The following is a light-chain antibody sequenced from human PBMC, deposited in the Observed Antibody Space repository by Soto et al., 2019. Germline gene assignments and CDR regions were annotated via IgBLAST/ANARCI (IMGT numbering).Light chain of an antibody. CDR1: QSVRKH. CDR3: QQRSDWPRIT. J-gene: IGKJ5*01. Sequence: EIVLTQSPATLSSSPGERVTLSCRASQSVRKHLGWYQQKPGQAPRLLIYGASDRAPGIPARFSGSGSGTDFTLTISSLEPEDFAVYYCQQRSDWPRITFGQGTRLEIK. V-gene: IGKV3-11*01. CDR2: GAS.